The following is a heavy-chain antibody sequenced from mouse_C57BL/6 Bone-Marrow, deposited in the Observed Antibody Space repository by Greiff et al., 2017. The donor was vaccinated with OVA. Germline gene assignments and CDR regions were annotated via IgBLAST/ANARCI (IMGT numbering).Heavy chain of an antibody. Sequence: EVQLVESGPGLAKPSQTLSLTCSVTGYSITSDYWNWIRKFPGNKLEYMGYISYSGSTYYNPSLKSRISITRDTSKNQYYLQLNSVTTEDTATYYCARHYYGSSYYWYFDVWGTGTTVTVSS. CDR2: ISYSGST. J-gene: IGHJ1*03. CDR3: ARHYYGSSYYWYFDV. CDR1: GYSITSDY. D-gene: IGHD1-1*01. V-gene: IGHV3-8*01.